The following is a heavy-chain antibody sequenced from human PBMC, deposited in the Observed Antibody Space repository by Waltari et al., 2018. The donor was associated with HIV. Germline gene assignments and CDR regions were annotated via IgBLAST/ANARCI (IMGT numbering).Heavy chain of an antibody. D-gene: IGHD6-13*01. CDR2: IYSGVTT. J-gene: IGHJ4*02. CDR1: GFTVSSNY. V-gene: IGHV3-53*02. CDR3: AREAKGSGIAAAGTGY. Sequence: EVQLVETGGGLIQPGGSLRLSCAASGFTVSSNYMRWVRQAPGKGMEWFSVIYSGVTTYSADSVKGRFTISRDNSKNTLYLQMNSLRAEDTAVYYCAREAKGSGIAAAGTGYWGQGTLVTVSS.